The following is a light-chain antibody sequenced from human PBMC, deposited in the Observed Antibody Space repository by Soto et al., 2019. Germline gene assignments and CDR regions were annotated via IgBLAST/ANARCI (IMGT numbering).Light chain of an antibody. CDR3: QQDYSYPLT. CDR2: ASS. CDR1: QGIKKD. J-gene: IGKJ4*01. Sequence: AIQMTQSPSSLSASIGDRVTITCRASQGIKKDLGWYQQKPGKAPNLLIYASSTLQSGVPSRFSGSGSGADFTLTISSLQPEDFATYFCQQDYSYPLTFGGGTKVELK. V-gene: IGKV1-6*01.